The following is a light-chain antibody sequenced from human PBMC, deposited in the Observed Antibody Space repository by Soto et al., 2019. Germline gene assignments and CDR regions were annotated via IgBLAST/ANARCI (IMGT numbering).Light chain of an antibody. J-gene: IGKJ5*01. Sequence: EIVLTLSPGTLSLSPVERATLSCKTSKSRGSHFLAWYQHKPGQAPRLLIYASSNRATGIPDRFSGSASGTDFTLTINRLEPEDFAVYYCQLYGISPHFGQGTRLEIK. V-gene: IGKV3-20*01. CDR3: QLYGISPH. CDR1: KSRGSHF. CDR2: ASS.